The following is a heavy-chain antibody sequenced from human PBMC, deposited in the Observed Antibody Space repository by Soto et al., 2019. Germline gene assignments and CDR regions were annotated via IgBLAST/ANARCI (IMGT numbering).Heavy chain of an antibody. CDR2: IYYSGST. Sequence: QVQLQESGPGLVKPSQTLSLTCTVSGGSISSGGYYWSWIRQHPGKGLEWIGYIYYSGSTYYNPSLKSGVTISVDTAKNQFSRKLSSVTAADTAVYYCARELRFGEDYYGMDVWGQGTTVTVSS. CDR1: GGSISSGGYY. V-gene: IGHV4-31*03. D-gene: IGHD3-10*01. J-gene: IGHJ6*02. CDR3: ARELRFGEDYYGMDV.